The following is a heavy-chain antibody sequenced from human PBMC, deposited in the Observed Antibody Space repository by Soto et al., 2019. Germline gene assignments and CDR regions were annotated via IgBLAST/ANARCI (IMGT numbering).Heavy chain of an antibody. CDR3: AKDLAATHDAFDI. V-gene: IGHV3-9*01. Sequence: PGGSLRLSCAASGFTFDDYAMHWVRQAPGKGLEWVSGISWNSGSIGYADSVKGRFTISRDNAKNSLYLQMNSLRAEDTALYYCAKDLAATHDAFDIWGQGTMVTVSS. J-gene: IGHJ3*02. D-gene: IGHD2-15*01. CDR1: GFTFDDYA. CDR2: ISWNSGSI.